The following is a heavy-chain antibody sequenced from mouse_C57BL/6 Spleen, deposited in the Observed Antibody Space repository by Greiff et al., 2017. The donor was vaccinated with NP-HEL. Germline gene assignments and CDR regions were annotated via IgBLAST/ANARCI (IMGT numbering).Heavy chain of an antibody. CDR2: ISYDGSN. V-gene: IGHV3-6*01. CDR1: FYSLPIVYY. D-gene: IGHD1-1*01. J-gene: IGHJ3*01. CDR3: AREEYYGSWFAY. Sequence: SGPVLVKPSPSLSLTFSVTFYSLPIVYYWNWIRQFPGNKLEWMGYISYDGSNNYNPSLKNRISITRDTSKNQFFLKLNAVTTEDTATYYCAREEYYGSWFAYWGQGTLVTVSA.